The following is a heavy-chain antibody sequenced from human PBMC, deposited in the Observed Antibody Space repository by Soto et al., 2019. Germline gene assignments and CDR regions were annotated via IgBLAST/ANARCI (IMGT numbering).Heavy chain of an antibody. D-gene: IGHD2-15*01. Sequence: SETLSLTCTVSGGSISSSSYYWGWIRQPPGKGLEWIGSIYYSGSTYYNPSLKSRVTISVDTSKNQFSLKLSSVTAADTAVYYCARPARNINPHCSGGSCYSSLDYWGQGTLVTVSS. V-gene: IGHV4-39*01. CDR2: IYYSGST. CDR1: GGSISSSSYY. CDR3: ARPARNINPHCSGGSCYSSLDY. J-gene: IGHJ4*02.